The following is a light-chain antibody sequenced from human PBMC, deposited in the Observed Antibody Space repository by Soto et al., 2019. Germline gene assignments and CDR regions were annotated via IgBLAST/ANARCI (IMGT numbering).Light chain of an antibody. J-gene: IGKJ4*01. CDR2: ATS. CDR3: QQADIFQLT. V-gene: IGKV1-12*01. CDR1: QPLGAW. Sequence: DIQMTQFPSSVSASVGDRVTITCRASQPLGAWLAWYQQKPGKAPKLLIYATSTLESGVPSRFSGSGSGTEFTLAISSLQPEDFATYYCQQADIFQLTVGGGTRVEIK.